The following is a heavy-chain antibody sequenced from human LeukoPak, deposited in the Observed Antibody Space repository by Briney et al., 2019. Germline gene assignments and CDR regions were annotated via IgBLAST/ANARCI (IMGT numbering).Heavy chain of an antibody. CDR3: AKVIGCYYDSSAQYGGYFDY. V-gene: IGHV4-34*01. Sequence: KPSETLSLTCAVYGGSFSGHYWSWIRQPPGKGLEWIGEINHSGSTDYSPSLKSRVTISVDTSKNQFSLKVGSVTAADTSVYYCAKVIGCYYDSSAQYGGYFDYWGQGTLVTVSS. CDR1: GGSFSGHY. CDR2: INHSGST. J-gene: IGHJ4*02. D-gene: IGHD3-22*01.